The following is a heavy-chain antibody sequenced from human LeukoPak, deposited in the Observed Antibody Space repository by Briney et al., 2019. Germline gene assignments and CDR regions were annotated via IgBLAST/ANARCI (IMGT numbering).Heavy chain of an antibody. J-gene: IGHJ4*02. V-gene: IGHV3-64*01. D-gene: IGHD4-17*01. CDR3: ARNTAINAYGDHSPFDT. CDR1: GFTVSIYS. CDR2: ISNNGGSK. Sequence: PGGSLRLSCAVSGFTVSIYSMAWVRQRPGKGLEYVSSISNNGGSKHYGNSVKGRFNISRDNSKNTLYLQMGSLRAEDMAVYYCARNTAINAYGDHSPFDTWGQGTLVAASS.